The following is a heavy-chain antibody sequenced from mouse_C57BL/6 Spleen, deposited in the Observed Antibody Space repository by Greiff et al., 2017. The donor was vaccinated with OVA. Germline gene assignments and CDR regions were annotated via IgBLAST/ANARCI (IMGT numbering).Heavy chain of an antibody. CDR3: ARGLYDGPSYAMDY. CDR2: ISYDGSN. CDR1: GYSITSGYY. J-gene: IGHJ4*01. V-gene: IGHV3-6*01. Sequence: DVQLQESGPGLVKPSQSLSLTCSVTGYSITSGYYWNWIRQFPGNKLEWMGYISYDGSNNYNPSLKNRISITRDTSKNQFFLKLNSVTTEDTATYYCARGLYDGPSYAMDYWGQGTSVTVSS. D-gene: IGHD2-3*01.